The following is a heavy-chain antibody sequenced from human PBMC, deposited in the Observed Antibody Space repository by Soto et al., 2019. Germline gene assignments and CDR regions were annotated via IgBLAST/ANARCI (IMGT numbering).Heavy chain of an antibody. V-gene: IGHV3-30-3*01. CDR1: GFTFSIYA. CDR2: ISYDGSNK. CDR3: ARADYDSSGYYYGDYYYYGMDV. J-gene: IGHJ6*02. D-gene: IGHD3-22*01. Sequence: PGGSLRLSCAASGFTFSIYAMHWVRQAPGKGLEWVAVISYDGSNKYYADSVKGRFTISRDNSKNTLYLQMNSLRAEDTAVYYCARADYDSSGYYYGDYYYYGMDVWGQGTTVTVSS.